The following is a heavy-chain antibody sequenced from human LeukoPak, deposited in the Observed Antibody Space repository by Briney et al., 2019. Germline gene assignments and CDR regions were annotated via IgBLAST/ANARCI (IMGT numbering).Heavy chain of an antibody. D-gene: IGHD1-26*01. CDR1: GGSISSNNW. CDR2: MYHSGSA. Sequence: SETLSLTCAVSGGSISSNNWWSWVRQPPNKGLEWIGEMYHSGSAIYNPSLKSRVTISVDKSKNQFSLKLTSVTAADTAVYYCARGGTVKWDLLALDYWGQGTLVTVSS. V-gene: IGHV4-4*02. J-gene: IGHJ4*02. CDR3: ARGGTVKWDLLALDY.